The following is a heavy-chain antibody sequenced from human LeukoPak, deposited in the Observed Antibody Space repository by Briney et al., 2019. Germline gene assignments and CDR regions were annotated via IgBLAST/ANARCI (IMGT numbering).Heavy chain of an antibody. Sequence: GGSLRLSXAASGFTFTSSTMTWVRQAPGKGLEWVSSITGGGGSSTYHADSVKGRFTISRDNSKDTLFLQMNSLRAEDTAVYYCAITGVRDFDSWGQGTLVTVSS. D-gene: IGHD4-11*01. V-gene: IGHV3-23*01. CDR2: ITGGGGSST. J-gene: IGHJ4*02. CDR3: AITGVRDFDS. CDR1: GFTFTSST.